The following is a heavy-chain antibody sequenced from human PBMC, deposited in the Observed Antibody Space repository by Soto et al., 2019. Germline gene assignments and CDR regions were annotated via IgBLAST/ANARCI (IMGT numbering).Heavy chain of an antibody. CDR3: ARAGSLVPRWFDP. V-gene: IGHV3-21*01. J-gene: IGHJ5*02. CDR1: GFTFSSYS. D-gene: IGHD6-13*01. Sequence: GGSLRLSCAASGFTFSSYSMNWVRQAPGKGLEWGSSISSSSSYIYYADSVKGRFTISRDNAKNSLYLQMNSLSAEDTAVYYCARAGSLVPRWFDPWGQGTLVTVSS. CDR2: ISSSSSYI.